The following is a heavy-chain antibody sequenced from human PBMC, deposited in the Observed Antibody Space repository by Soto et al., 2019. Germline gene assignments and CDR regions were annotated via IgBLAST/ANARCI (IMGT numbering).Heavy chain of an antibody. Sequence: GEPLKISCKGSGYSFTSYWIGWVRQMPGKGLEWMGIIYPGDSDTRYSPSFQGQVTISADKSISTAYLQWSSLKASDTAMYYCARGSGGYQLLSQIDYWGQGTLVTVSS. J-gene: IGHJ4*02. CDR3: ARGSGGYQLLSQIDY. CDR1: GYSFTSYW. D-gene: IGHD2-2*01. V-gene: IGHV5-51*01. CDR2: IYPGDSDT.